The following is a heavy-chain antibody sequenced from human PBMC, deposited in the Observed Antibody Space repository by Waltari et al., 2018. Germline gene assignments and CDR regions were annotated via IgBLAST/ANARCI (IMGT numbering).Heavy chain of an antibody. D-gene: IGHD7-27*01. CDR2: INHSGST. V-gene: IGHV4-34*01. CDR1: GGSFSGYY. Sequence: QVQLQQWGAGLLKPSETLSLTCAVYGGSFSGYYWSWIRQPPGKGLEWIGEINHSGSTNYNPSLKSRVNISVDTSKNHFSLKLGSVTAADTAVYYCARWGNGDNWFDPWGQGTLVTVSS. J-gene: IGHJ5*02. CDR3: ARWGNGDNWFDP.